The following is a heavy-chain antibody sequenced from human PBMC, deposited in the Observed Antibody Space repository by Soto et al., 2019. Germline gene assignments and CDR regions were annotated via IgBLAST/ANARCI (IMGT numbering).Heavy chain of an antibody. Sequence: QVQLVESGGGVVQPGRSLRLSCAASGFTFSSYAMHWVRQAPGKGLEWEAVISYDGSNKYYADSVKGRFTISRDNSKNTLYLQMNSLRAEDTAVYYCARYSASIVVVIGLDYWGQGTLVTVSS. J-gene: IGHJ4*02. D-gene: IGHD3-22*01. CDR3: ARYSASIVVVIGLDY. V-gene: IGHV3-30-3*01. CDR2: ISYDGSNK. CDR1: GFTFSSYA.